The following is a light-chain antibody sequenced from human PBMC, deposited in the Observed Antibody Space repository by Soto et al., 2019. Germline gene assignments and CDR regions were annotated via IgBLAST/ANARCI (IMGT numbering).Light chain of an antibody. V-gene: IGKV3-11*01. Sequence: IVLTQSPSTLSLSPGERATLSCRASRSVSSYLAWYQQKPGQAPRLLIYDASKRATGIPARFSGSGFGTDYTLTISSLEPEDFALYYCQQGSKWRTFGQGTKVDNK. CDR1: RSVSSY. CDR3: QQGSKWRT. CDR2: DAS. J-gene: IGKJ1*01.